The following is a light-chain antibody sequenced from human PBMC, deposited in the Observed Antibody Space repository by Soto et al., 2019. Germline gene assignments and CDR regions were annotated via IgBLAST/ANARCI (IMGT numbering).Light chain of an antibody. CDR2: EAT. J-gene: IGLJ3*02. Sequence: QSALTQPASVSGSPGQSITISCTGSSSDVGTYDLVSWYQHHPGAAPKLMIYEATRRPSGISNRFSGSKSGNTASLTISGLQADDEADYYCCSFAGSNSWVFGGGTQLTVL. CDR1: SSDVGTYDL. CDR3: CSFAGSNSWV. V-gene: IGLV2-23*01.